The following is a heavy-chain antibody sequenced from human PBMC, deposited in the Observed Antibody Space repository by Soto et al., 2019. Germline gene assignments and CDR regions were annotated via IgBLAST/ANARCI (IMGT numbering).Heavy chain of an antibody. Sequence: ASVKVSCKASGGTFSSYAISWVRQAPGQGLEWMGGIIPIFGTANYAQKFQGRVTITADESTSTAYMELSSLRSEDTAVYSCASTQCSGGSCYEPYYYYGMDVWGQGTTVTVSS. J-gene: IGHJ6*02. D-gene: IGHD2-15*01. V-gene: IGHV1-69*13. CDR1: GGTFSSYA. CDR2: IIPIFGTA. CDR3: ASTQCSGGSCYEPYYYYGMDV.